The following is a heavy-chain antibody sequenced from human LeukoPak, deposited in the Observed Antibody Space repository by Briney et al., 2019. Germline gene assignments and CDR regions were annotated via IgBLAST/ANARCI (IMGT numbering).Heavy chain of an antibody. CDR3: ARETVTVDWFDP. J-gene: IGHJ5*02. V-gene: IGHV4-61*02. Sequence: SETLSLTCNVSGGSISSGPYYWTWIRQPAGKGLEWIGRMYTSGTTKYNPSLESRLTISMDTSKNQFSLKLNSVTAADTAVYYCARETVTVDWFDPWGQGTLVTVSS. D-gene: IGHD4-11*01. CDR2: MYTSGTT. CDR1: GGSISSGPYY.